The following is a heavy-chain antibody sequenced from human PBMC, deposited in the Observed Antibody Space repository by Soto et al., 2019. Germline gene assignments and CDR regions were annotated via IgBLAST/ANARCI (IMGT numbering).Heavy chain of an antibody. CDR3: ARGWFGPDF. Sequence: GGSLRLSCAASGFTLSGRSMHWVRQAPGKGLVWVSGIDNAGTDSTYADSVKGRFTSSRDNAKNMLYLQMNSLRVEDTAVYYCARGWFGPDFRGKGTTVTVSS. CDR2: IDNAGTDS. D-gene: IGHD3-10*01. CDR1: GFTLSGRS. J-gene: IGHJ6*04. V-gene: IGHV3-74*01.